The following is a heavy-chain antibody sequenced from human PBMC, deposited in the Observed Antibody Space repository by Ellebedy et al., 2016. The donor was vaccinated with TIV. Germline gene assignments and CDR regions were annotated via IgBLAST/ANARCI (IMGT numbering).Heavy chain of an antibody. CDR3: ATVRIHPDYVDY. CDR2: ISAYNGNT. CDR1: GYTFTSYG. D-gene: IGHD4/OR15-4a*01. J-gene: IGHJ4*02. Sequence: AASVKVSCKASGYTFTSYGISWVRQAPGQGLEWMGWISAYNGNTNYAQKLQGRVTMTTDTSTSTAYMELRSLRSDDTAVYYCATVRIHPDYVDYWGQGTLVTVSS. V-gene: IGHV1-18*01.